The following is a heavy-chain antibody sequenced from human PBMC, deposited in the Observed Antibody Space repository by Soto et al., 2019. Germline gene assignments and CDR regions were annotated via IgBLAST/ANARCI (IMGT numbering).Heavy chain of an antibody. CDR2: INPILSMS. CDR1: GDTFTFYS. CDR3: ASSYGSGYRAFDY. V-gene: IGHV1-69*02. J-gene: IGHJ4*02. D-gene: IGHD3-10*01. Sequence: QVQLVQSGAEVKKPGSSVRVSCKASGDTFTFYSINWVRQAPGLGLEWMGRINPILSMSNYAQRFQGRVTMTAHKSTSTAYMELSSLRSEETAMYYCASSYGSGYRAFDYWGQGALVTVSS.